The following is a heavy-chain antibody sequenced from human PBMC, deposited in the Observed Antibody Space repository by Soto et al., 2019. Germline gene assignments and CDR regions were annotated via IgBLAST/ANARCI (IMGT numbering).Heavy chain of an antibody. CDR3: AREGRGKKAGYNGLVSLGY. CDR2: IIPVFDTV. J-gene: IGHJ4*02. CDR1: GGLFSSYA. V-gene: IGHV1-69*06. D-gene: IGHD2-2*02. Sequence: QEQLVQSGAEVKKSGSSVKVSCKDTGGLFSSYAVSWVRQAPGQGLEWMGGIIPVFDTVYYAQNFQGRVTITADKSTSTASLELSSLRSDDTAVYYCAREGRGKKAGYNGLVSLGYWGQGTLVTVSS.